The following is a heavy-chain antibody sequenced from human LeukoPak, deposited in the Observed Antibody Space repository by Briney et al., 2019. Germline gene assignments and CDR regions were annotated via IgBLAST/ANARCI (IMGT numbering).Heavy chain of an antibody. J-gene: IGHJ4*02. V-gene: IGHV3-33*06. CDR2: IWYDGSNK. D-gene: IGHD2-8*01. CDR1: GFTFSSCG. Sequence: GGSLRLSCAASGFTFSSCGMHWVRQAPGKGLEWVAVIWYDGSNKYYADSVKGRFTISRDNSKNTLYLQMNSLRAEDTAVYYCAKPGGYCTNGVCYTGYFDYWGQGTLVTVSS. CDR3: AKPGGYCTNGVCYTGYFDY.